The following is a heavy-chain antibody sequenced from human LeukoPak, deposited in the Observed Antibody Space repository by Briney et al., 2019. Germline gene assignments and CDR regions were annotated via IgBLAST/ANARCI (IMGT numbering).Heavy chain of an antibody. Sequence: GGSLRLSCVASGFSSSMYWMSWVRQAPGKGLEWVANINQDESVKHYVDSVRGRFTISRDNAKNSVYLQMNSLTAEDTGVYYCGRKSVDYWGQGILVTVSS. CDR2: INQDESVK. CDR1: GFSSSMYW. V-gene: IGHV3-7*01. J-gene: IGHJ4*02. CDR3: GRKSVDY.